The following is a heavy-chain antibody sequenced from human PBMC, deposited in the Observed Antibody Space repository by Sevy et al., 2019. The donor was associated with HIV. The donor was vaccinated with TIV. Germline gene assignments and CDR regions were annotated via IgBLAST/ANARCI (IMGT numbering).Heavy chain of an antibody. CDR3: ARGAATDYYDTSGFSPSLDQ. Sequence: SETLSLTCTVSVGSISGHFWSWIRQPPGKGLEWIAYIYDSGSTNYNASLRGRVTISVDTSKNQFSLGLSSVTAADTAVYYCARGAATDYYDTSGFSPSLDQWGQGILVTVSS. D-gene: IGHD3-22*01. V-gene: IGHV4-59*11. CDR2: IYDSGST. J-gene: IGHJ4*02. CDR1: VGSISGHF.